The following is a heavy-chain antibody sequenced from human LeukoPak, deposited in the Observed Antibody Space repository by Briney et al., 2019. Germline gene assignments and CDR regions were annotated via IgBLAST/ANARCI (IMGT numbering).Heavy chain of an antibody. D-gene: IGHD4-17*01. V-gene: IGHV4-31*03. Sequence: SQTLSLTCTVSGGSISSGGYYWSWIRQHPGEGLEWIGYIYYSGSTYYNPSLKSRVTISVDTSKNQFSLKLSSVTAADTAVYYCARERTYGDYSFDYWGQGTLVTVSS. J-gene: IGHJ4*02. CDR1: GGSISSGGYY. CDR2: IYYSGST. CDR3: ARERTYGDYSFDY.